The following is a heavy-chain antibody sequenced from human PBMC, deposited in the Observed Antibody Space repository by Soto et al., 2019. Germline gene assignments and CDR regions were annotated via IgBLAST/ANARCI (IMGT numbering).Heavy chain of an antibody. Sequence: QVQLAQSGGEVKKPGASVRVSCKASGYTFISYGISWVRQAPGQGLEWMGWISPYNGNTNYAQSFQGRVSMSTDTSTSTAYRVRRSLRSDATAVYYYARDSLKWLVDAFDIWGQGTMVTFSS. CDR1: GYTFISYG. D-gene: IGHD6-19*01. CDR3: ARDSLKWLVDAFDI. CDR2: ISPYNGNT. V-gene: IGHV1-18*01. J-gene: IGHJ3*02.